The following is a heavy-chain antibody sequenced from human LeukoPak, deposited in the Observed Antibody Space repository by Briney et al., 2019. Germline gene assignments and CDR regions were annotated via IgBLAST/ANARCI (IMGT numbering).Heavy chain of an antibody. CDR2: ISGSGGST. D-gene: IGHD2-21*01. Sequence: GGSLRLSCAASGFTFSSYAMSWVRQAPGKGLEWVSAISGSGGSTYYADSVKGRFTISRDNSKNTLYLQMNSLRAEDTAVYYCARLLTTVTTHATYCGGDCPYYFDYWGQGTLVTVSS. CDR1: GFTFSSYA. V-gene: IGHV3-23*01. J-gene: IGHJ4*02. CDR3: ARLLTTVTTHATYCGGDCPYYFDY.